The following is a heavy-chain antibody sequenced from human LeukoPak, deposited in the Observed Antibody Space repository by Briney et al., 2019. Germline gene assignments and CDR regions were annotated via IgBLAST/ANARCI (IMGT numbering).Heavy chain of an antibody. V-gene: IGHV3-23*01. D-gene: IGHD5-18*01. Sequence: GGSLRLSCEASGFIFSSYAMSWVRQAPGKGLKWVSGISGSGGTTYYADSVKGRFTISRDNSKNTLYLQMNSLRAEDTAVYYCANGGYRYWGQGTLVTVSS. J-gene: IGHJ4*02. CDR3: ANGGYRY. CDR2: ISGSGGTT. CDR1: GFIFSSYA.